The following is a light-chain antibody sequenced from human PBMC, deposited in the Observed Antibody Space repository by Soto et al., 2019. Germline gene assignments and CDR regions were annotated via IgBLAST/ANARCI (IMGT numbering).Light chain of an antibody. Sequence: EVVLTQSPATLSLSPGDRVTLSCRASQSIRNYLAWYQQKPGQAPRLVIYDESNRATGIPARFSGSGSGADCTLTISSLDPEDVAVYFCQQRSICPLTFGGGTKVEIK. V-gene: IGKV3-11*01. CDR1: QSIRNY. J-gene: IGKJ4*01. CDR3: QQRSICPLT. CDR2: DES.